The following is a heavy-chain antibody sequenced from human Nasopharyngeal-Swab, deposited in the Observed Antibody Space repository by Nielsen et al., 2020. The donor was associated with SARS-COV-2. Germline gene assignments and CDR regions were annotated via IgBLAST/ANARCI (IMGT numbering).Heavy chain of an antibody. V-gene: IGHV3-30*04. CDR1: GFTFSSYA. D-gene: IGHD5-18*01. Sequence: GGSLRLSCAASGFTFSSYAMHWVRQAPGKGLEWVAVISYDGSNKYYADSVKGRFTISRDNAKNSLYLQMNSLRAEDTAVYYCARDVNSYGYVSDYWGQGTLVTVSS. CDR3: ARDVNSYGYVSDY. J-gene: IGHJ4*02. CDR2: ISYDGSNK.